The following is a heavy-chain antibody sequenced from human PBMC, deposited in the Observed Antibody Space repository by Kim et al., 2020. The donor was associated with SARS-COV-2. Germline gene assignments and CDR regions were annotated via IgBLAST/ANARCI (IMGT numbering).Heavy chain of an antibody. J-gene: IGHJ4*01. CDR1: GFTLGSFG. V-gene: IGHV3-30*18. D-gene: IGHD3-22*01. Sequence: GGSLRLSCAASGFTLGSFGMHWVRQAPGKGLEWVALISQDGSKNYYADSVKGRFTISRDNSRNTLNLQMNSLRPQDTALYYCVKDRDYGLDNYYRYYFD. CDR3: VKDRDYGLDNYYRYYFD. CDR2: ISQDGSKN.